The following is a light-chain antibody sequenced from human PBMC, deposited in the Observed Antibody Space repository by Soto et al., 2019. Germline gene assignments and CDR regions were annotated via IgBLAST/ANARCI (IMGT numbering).Light chain of an antibody. J-gene: IGKJ4*01. CDR1: QSISSY. CDR3: QRSFSTPLT. V-gene: IGKV1-39*01. Sequence: VGDRVTITCRASQSISSYLHWYQQKPGKAPKLLIYAASSLQSGVPSRFSGSGSGTDFTLTISSLQPEDFATYYCQRSFSTPLTFGGGTKVEIK. CDR2: AAS.